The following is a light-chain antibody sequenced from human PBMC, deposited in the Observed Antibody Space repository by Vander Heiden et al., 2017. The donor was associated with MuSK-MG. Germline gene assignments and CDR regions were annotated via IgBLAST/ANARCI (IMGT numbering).Light chain of an antibody. J-gene: IGKJ1*01. Sequence: GLAHSPGTLSFSPGERATLSCRASQSIRTDSLAWYQQKPGQSPRLLIYGISIRATGIPDRFSGSGSGTDFTLTISRLEPEDFAVYYCQQYLHSRTFGQGTRVEIK. CDR1: QSIRTDS. CDR3: QQYLHSRT. CDR2: GIS. V-gene: IGKV3-20*01.